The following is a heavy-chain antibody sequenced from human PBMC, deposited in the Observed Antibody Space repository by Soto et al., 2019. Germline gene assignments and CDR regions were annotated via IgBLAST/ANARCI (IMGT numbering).Heavy chain of an antibody. V-gene: IGHV3-74*01. CDR3: AGGISRAHTDYYYYYMDV. J-gene: IGHJ6*03. D-gene: IGHD2-15*01. CDR1: GFTFSSYW. Sequence: GGSLRLSCAASGFTFSSYWMHWVRQAPGKGLVWVSRINSDGSSTSYADSVKGRFTISRDNAKNTLYLQMNSLRAEDTALYYCAGGISRAHTDYYYYYMDVWGKGTTVTVSS. CDR2: INSDGSST.